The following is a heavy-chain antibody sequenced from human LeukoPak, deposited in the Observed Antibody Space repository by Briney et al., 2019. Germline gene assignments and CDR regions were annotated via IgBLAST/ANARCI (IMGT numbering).Heavy chain of an antibody. J-gene: IGHJ4*02. CDR1: GGSISSYY. D-gene: IGHD6-13*01. Sequence: RTSETLSLTCTVSGGSISSYYWSWIRQPPGKGLEWIGYIYYSGSTNYNPSLKSRVTISVDTSKNQFSLKLSSVTAADTAVYYCARTVAIAAAGFDYWGQGTLVTVSS. V-gene: IGHV4-59*08. CDR2: IYYSGST. CDR3: ARTVAIAAAGFDY.